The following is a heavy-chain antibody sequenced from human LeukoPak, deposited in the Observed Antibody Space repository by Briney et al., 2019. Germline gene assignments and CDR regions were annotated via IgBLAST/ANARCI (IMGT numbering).Heavy chain of an antibody. CDR3: ARTETWNSSYFDY. D-gene: IGHD1-7*01. CDR1: GGSISSYY. Sequence: SETLSLTCTVSGGSISSYYWSWIRQPPGKGPEWIGYIYYSGSTYYNPSLKSRVTISVDTSKNQFSLKLSSVTAADTAVYYCARTETWNSSYFDYWGQGTLVTVSS. V-gene: IGHV4-59*12. J-gene: IGHJ4*02. CDR2: IYYSGST.